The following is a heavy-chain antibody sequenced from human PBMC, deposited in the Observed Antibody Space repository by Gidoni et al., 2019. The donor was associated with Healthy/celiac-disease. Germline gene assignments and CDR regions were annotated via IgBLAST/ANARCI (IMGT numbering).Heavy chain of an antibody. D-gene: IGHD5-12*01. Sequence: EVQLVESGGGWVQPGGSLRLSCAASGFTLSSYWMSWVRQAPGKGLEWVANIKQDGSEKYYVDSVKGRFTISRDNAKNSLYLQMNSLRAEDTAVYYCAREEMATIGAFDYWGQGALVTVSS. CDR2: IKQDGSEK. J-gene: IGHJ4*02. CDR1: GFTLSSYW. V-gene: IGHV3-7*03. CDR3: AREEMATIGAFDY.